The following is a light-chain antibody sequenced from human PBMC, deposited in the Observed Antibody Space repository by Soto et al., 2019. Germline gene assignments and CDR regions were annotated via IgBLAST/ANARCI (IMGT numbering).Light chain of an antibody. J-gene: IGKJ2*01. Sequence: EIVMTQSPATLSVSPGERATLSCRASQSVINNLAWYQQKPGQAPRLLIYGASTRATGIPARFSGSGSGTEFTLTISSLQSEDFAVYYCQQYNNWPHTFGQGTKLEIK. CDR1: QSVINN. V-gene: IGKV3-15*01. CDR3: QQYNNWPHT. CDR2: GAS.